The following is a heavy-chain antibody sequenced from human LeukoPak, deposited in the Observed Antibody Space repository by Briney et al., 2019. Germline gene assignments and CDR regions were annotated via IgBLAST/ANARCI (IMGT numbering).Heavy chain of an antibody. J-gene: IGHJ5*02. D-gene: IGHD6-19*01. CDR3: ARESSSGWVT. Sequence: GGSLRLSCAASGFTLSDYWMHWVRQAPGKGLEWVSSISSSSSYIYYADSVKGRFTISRDNAKNSLYLQMNSLRAEDTAVYYCARESSSGWVTWGQGTLVTVSS. V-gene: IGHV3-21*01. CDR2: ISSSSSYI. CDR1: GFTLSDYW.